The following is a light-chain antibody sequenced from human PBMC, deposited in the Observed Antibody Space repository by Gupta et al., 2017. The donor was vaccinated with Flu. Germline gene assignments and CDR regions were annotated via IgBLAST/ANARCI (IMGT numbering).Light chain of an antibody. J-gene: IGKJ1*01. Sequence: DIVMTQSPDSLAVSLGERATINCKSSQTVLYSSDNKNYLAWYQQKPGQPPKLLIYWASTRESGVPDRASGSGSGTDFTLTISSLQAEDVAVYYCQQYYSTPPTFGQGTKVEI. CDR2: WAS. CDR1: QTVLYSSDNKNY. V-gene: IGKV4-1*01. CDR3: QQYYSTPPT.